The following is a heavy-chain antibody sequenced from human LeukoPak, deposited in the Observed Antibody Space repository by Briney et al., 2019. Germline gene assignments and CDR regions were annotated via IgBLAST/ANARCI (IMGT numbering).Heavy chain of an antibody. CDR2: INHSGST. V-gene: IGHV4-34*01. J-gene: IGHJ4*02. CDR1: GGSFSGYY. D-gene: IGHD5-24*01. Sequence: SETLSLTCAVCGGSFSGYYWSWIRQPPGKGLEWIGEINHSGSTNYNPSLKSRVTISVDTSKNQFSLKLSSVTAADTAVYYCARGGRDGYNWGQGTLVTVSS. CDR3: ARGGRDGYN.